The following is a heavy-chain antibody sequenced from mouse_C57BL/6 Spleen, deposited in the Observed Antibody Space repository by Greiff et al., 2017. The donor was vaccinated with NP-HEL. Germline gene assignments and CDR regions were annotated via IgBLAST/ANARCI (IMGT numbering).Heavy chain of an antibody. CDR2: IYPSDSET. D-gene: IGHD3-2*02. CDR3: ARERDRTAQAAYYFDY. V-gene: IGHV1-61*01. J-gene: IGHJ2*01. CDR1: GYTFTSYW. Sequence: VKLQQPGAELVRPGSSVKLSCKASGYTFTSYWMDWVKQRPGQGLEWIGNIYPSDSETHYNQKFKDKATLTVDKSSSTAYMQLSSLTSEDSAVYYCARERDRTAQAAYYFDYWGQGTTLTVSS.